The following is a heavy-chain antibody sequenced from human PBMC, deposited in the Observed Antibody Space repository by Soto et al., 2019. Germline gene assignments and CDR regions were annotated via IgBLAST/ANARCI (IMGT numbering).Heavy chain of an antibody. D-gene: IGHD3-3*01. Sequence: HPGGSLRLSCAASGFTFTTAWINWVRQAPGKGLEWVSAISGSGGSTYYADSVKGRFTISRDNSKNTLYLQMNSLRAEDTAVYYCAKDASITIFGVVTPVYYYGMNVWGQGTTVTVSS. V-gene: IGHV3-23*01. CDR3: AKDASITIFGVVTPVYYYGMNV. CDR2: ISGSGGST. J-gene: IGHJ6*02. CDR1: GFTFTTAW.